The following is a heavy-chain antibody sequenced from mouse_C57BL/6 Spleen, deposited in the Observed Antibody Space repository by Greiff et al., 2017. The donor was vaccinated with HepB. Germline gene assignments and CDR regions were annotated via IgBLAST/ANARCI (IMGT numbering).Heavy chain of an antibody. J-gene: IGHJ4*01. CDR1: GYTFTSYW. V-gene: IGHV1-53*01. CDR2: INPGNGGT. Sequence: QVQLQQPGTELVKPGASVKLSCKASGYTFTSYWMHWVKQRPGQGLEWIGNINPGNGGTNYNEKFKSKATLTVDKSSSTAYMQLSSLTSEDSAVYYCAREGLYDGYYGAMDYWGQGTSVTVSS. D-gene: IGHD2-3*01. CDR3: AREGLYDGYYGAMDY.